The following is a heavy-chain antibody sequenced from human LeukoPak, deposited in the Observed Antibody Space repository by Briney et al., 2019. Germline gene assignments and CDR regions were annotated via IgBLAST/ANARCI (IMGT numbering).Heavy chain of an antibody. CDR3: ARRLLEPYYFDY. CDR2: ISSSGSTI. Sequence: GGSLRLSCAASGLTFSDYYMSWIRQAPGKGLEWVSYISSSGSTIYYADSVKGRFTISRDNAKNSLYLQMNSLRAEDTAVYYCARRLLEPYYFDYWGQGTLVTVSS. CDR1: GLTFSDYY. V-gene: IGHV3-11*01. J-gene: IGHJ4*02. D-gene: IGHD3-3*01.